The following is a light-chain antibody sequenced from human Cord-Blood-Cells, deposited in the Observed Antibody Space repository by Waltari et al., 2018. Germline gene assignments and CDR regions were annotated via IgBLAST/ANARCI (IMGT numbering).Light chain of an antibody. V-gene: IGLV1-47*01. CDR2: RNN. CDR3: AAWDDSLSGL. CDR1: SSNLGSNY. Sequence: VTISCSGSSSNLGSNYVYWYQQLPGTAPKLLIYRNNQRPSGVPDRFSGSKSGTSASLAISGLRSEDEADYYCAAWDDSLSGLFGGGTKLTVL. J-gene: IGLJ3*02.